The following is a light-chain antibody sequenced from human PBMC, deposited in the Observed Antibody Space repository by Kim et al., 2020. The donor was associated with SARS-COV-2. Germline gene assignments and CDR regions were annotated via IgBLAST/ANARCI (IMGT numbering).Light chain of an antibody. CDR1: QSIGRF. CDR3: QQNYNTPYS. Sequence: DIHMTQSPSSLSASVGDRVTITCRASQSIGRFVNWYQQKPGKAPGLLIYSASTLQTGVPSRFSGSGSGTDFTLPIDSLQPEDFAAYCCQQNYNTPYSFGQGTKLEI. J-gene: IGKJ2*03. CDR2: SAS. V-gene: IGKV1-39*01.